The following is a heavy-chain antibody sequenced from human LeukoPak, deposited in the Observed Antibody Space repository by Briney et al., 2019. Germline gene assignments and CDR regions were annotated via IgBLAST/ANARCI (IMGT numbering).Heavy chain of an antibody. CDR2: INWNGGST. V-gene: IGHV3-20*04. Sequence: GGSLRLSCAASGFTFDDSVVSWVRQAPGKGLEWVSGINWNGGSTGYADSVKGRFTISRDNAKNSLYLQMSSLRAEDTALYYCARDWFTRLGELSPDRAFDYWGQGTLVTVSS. J-gene: IGHJ4*02. CDR1: GFTFDDSV. D-gene: IGHD3-16*02. CDR3: ARDWFTRLGELSPDRAFDY.